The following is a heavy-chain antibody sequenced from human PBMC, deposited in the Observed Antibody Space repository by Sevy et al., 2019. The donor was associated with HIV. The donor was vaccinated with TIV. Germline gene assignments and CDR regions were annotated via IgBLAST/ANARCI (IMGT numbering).Heavy chain of an antibody. V-gene: IGHV4-59*08. CDR3: ARRNDFDI. J-gene: IGHJ3*02. CDR2: VYYTGGT. CDR1: GGSINSDH. Sequence: SETLSLTCTVSGGSINSDHWNWIRRPPGKGLEWIGYVYYTGGTNDNPSLKNRVTISVDRTENQFSLKLTSVTAADTAVYYCARRNDFDIWGQGTMVTVSS.